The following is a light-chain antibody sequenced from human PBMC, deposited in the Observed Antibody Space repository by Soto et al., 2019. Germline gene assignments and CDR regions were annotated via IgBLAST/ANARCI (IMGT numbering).Light chain of an antibody. V-gene: IGKV3-15*01. J-gene: IGKJ1*01. CDR3: QQYNNWPPT. CDR1: QSVSSN. CDR2: GAS. Sequence: ETVMTQSPATLSLSPWERATLSCRASQSVSSNLAWYQQKPGQAPRLLIYGASTRATGIPARLSGSGSGTEFTLTISSLQSEDFAVYFCQQYNNWPPTFGQGTKVDIK.